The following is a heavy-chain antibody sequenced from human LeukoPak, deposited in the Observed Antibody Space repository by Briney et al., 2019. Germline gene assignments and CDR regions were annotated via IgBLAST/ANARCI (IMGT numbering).Heavy chain of an antibody. V-gene: IGHV3-21*01. J-gene: IGHJ4*02. CDR3: ARGADDYGSGSYRDFDN. CDR1: GFTFSSYS. D-gene: IGHD3-10*01. CDR2: ISSSRSYI. Sequence: GGSLRLSCAASGFTFSSYSMTWVRQAPGKGLGWVSSISSSRSYIYYADSVKGRFTISRDNALNSLYLQMNSLRAGDTAVYYCARGADDYGSGSYRDFDNWGQGTLVTVSS.